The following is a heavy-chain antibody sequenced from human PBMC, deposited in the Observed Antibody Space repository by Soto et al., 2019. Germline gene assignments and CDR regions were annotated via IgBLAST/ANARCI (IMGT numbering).Heavy chain of an antibody. J-gene: IGHJ2*01. Sequence: QVQLVQSGAEVKKPGASVKVSCKASGYTFTSYGISWVRQAPGQGLEWMGWISAYNGNTNYAQKLQGRVTMTTDTSTSTAYMELRSLRSDDTAVYYCARGPRGAMMGATTRARYCDLWGRGTLVTVSS. CDR1: GYTFTSYG. CDR3: ARGPRGAMMGATTRARYCDL. D-gene: IGHD1-26*01. CDR2: ISAYNGNT. V-gene: IGHV1-18*01.